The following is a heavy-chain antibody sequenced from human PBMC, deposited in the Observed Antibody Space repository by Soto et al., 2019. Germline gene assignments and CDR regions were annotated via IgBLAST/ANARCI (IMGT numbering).Heavy chain of an antibody. Sequence: HPGGSLRLSCAASGFTFDDYTMHWVRQAPGKGLEWVSMISWDGGNTYYADSVKGRFTISRDNSKNSLYLQMNSLRAEDTALYYCASKTIDDFDYWGQGTLVTVSS. D-gene: IGHD3-3*01. CDR2: ISWDGGNT. CDR1: GFTFDDYT. V-gene: IGHV3-43*01. CDR3: ASKTIDDFDY. J-gene: IGHJ4*02.